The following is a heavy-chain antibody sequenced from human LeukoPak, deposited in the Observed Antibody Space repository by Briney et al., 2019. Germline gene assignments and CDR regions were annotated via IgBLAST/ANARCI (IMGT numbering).Heavy chain of an antibody. V-gene: IGHV3-7*01. CDR2: IKQDGSEK. CDR1: GFTFSRYW. CDR3: ARDRTTVTTRVHYYYYMDV. J-gene: IGHJ6*03. Sequence: GGTLRLSCAASGFTFSRYWMSWVRQAPGKGLEWVANIKQDGSEKYYVDPVKGRFTISRDNANNSLYLQMSSLRAEHTAVYYCARDRTTVTTRVHYYYYMDVWGKGTTVTVSS. D-gene: IGHD4-11*01.